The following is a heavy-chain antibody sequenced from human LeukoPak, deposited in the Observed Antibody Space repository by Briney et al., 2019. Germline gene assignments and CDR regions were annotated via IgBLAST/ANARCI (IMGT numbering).Heavy chain of an antibody. Sequence: SETLSLTCTVSGGSISSSSYYWGWIRQPPGKGLEWIGSIYYSGSTYYNPSLKRRVTISVDTSKNQFSLKLSSVTAADTAVYYCASGYCSSTSCVPGAFDIWGQGTMVTVSS. CDR2: IYYSGST. D-gene: IGHD2-2*03. CDR3: ASGYCSSTSCVPGAFDI. CDR1: GGSISSSSYY. V-gene: IGHV4-39*01. J-gene: IGHJ3*02.